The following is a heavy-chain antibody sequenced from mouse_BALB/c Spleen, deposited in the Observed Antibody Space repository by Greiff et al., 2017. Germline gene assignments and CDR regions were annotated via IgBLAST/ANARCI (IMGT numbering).Heavy chain of an antibody. J-gene: IGHJ4*01. CDR3: ARDSGYYGNYDAMDY. D-gene: IGHD2-1*01. Sequence: QVQLQQSGPGLVAPSQSLSITCTVSGFSLTGYGVNWVRQPPGKGLEWLGMIWGDGSTDYNSALKSRLSISKDNSKSQVFLKMNSLQTDDTARYYWARDSGYYGNYDAMDYWGQGTSVTVSS. CDR2: IWGDGST. V-gene: IGHV2-6-7*01. CDR1: GFSLTGYG.